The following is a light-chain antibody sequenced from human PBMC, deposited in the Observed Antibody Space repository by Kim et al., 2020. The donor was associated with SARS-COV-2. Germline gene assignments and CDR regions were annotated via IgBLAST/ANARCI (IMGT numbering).Light chain of an antibody. V-gene: IGLV2-14*03. CDR1: SSDVGGYNY. J-gene: IGLJ3*02. CDR3: SSYTSSSKRV. Sequence: QSALTQPASVSGSPGQSITISCTGTSSDVGGYNYVSWYQQHPGKAPKLMIYDVSNRPSGVSNRFSGSKSGNTASLTISGLQAEDEADYYCSSYTSSSKRVFGGGTQRTVL. CDR2: DVS.